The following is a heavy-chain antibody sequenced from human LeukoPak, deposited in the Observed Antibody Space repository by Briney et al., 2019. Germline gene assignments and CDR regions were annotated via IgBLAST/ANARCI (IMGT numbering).Heavy chain of an antibody. CDR2: ISYDGSNK. CDR3: ARIEVRFSPYYYYYYYMDV. CDR1: GFTFSSYG. V-gene: IGHV3-30*03. Sequence: PGGSLRLSCAASGFTFSSYGMHWVRQAPGKGLEWVAVISYDGSNKYYADSVKGRFTISRDNSKNTLYLQMNSLRAEDTAVYYCARIEVRFSPYYYYYYYMDVWGKGTTVTISS. D-gene: IGHD3-3*01. J-gene: IGHJ6*03.